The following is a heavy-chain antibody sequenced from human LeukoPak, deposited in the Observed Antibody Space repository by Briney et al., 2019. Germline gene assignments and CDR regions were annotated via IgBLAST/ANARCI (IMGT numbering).Heavy chain of an antibody. Sequence: SETLSLTCAVSGGSISSYYWSWIRHPPGQGMEWMGYIDYSGSTNYYPSLKSRVTISVDTSKNQFALKLSSVAAADTAVYYCARQTRGYLGWFDPWGQGTLVTVSS. V-gene: IGHV4-59*08. CDR2: IDYSGST. CDR1: GGSISSYY. CDR3: ARQTRGYLGWFDP. D-gene: IGHD5-12*01. J-gene: IGHJ5*02.